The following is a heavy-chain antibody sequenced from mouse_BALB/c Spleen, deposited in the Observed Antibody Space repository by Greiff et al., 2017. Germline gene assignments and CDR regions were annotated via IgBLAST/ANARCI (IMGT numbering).Heavy chain of an antibody. V-gene: IGHV2-9*02. J-gene: IGHJ1*01. CDR2: IWAGGST. Sequence: VQLKESGPGLVAPSQSLSITCTVSGFSLTSYGVHWVRQPPGKGLEWLGVIWAGGSTNYNSALMSRLSISKDNSKSQVFLKMNSLQTDDTAMYYCARSYYRYPYWYFDVWGAGTTVTVSS. CDR1: GFSLTSYG. CDR3: ARSYYRYPYWYFDV. D-gene: IGHD2-14*01.